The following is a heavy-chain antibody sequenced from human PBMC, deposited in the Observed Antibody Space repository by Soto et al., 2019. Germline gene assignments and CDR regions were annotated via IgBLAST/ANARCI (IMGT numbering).Heavy chain of an antibody. CDR3: ARDYVGAYCSSTSCYSDYYYGMDV. D-gene: IGHD2-2*01. CDR2: ISSISSTI. Sequence: GGSLRLSCAASGFTFSSYSMNWVRQAPGRGLECVSYISSISSTIYYADSVKGRFTISRDKAKNSLYLQMNRLRAEDTAVYYCARDYVGAYCSSTSCYSDYYYGMDVWGQGT. CDR1: GFTFSSYS. V-gene: IGHV3-48*01. J-gene: IGHJ6*02.